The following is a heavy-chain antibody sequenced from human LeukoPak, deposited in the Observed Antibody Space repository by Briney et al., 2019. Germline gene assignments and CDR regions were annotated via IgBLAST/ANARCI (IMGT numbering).Heavy chain of an antibody. CDR2: INHSGST. D-gene: IGHD2-15*01. CDR3: AGFPCTGGSRYSRADFGAFDI. J-gene: IGHJ3*02. Sequence: SETLSHTPVLYAGSPSGFCWRWISQPPGKGLEWNGEINHSGSTNYNPSLKSRVTIPVDTSKNQFPLNLSSVTSADTAVYSCAGFPCTGGSRYSRADFGAFDIWGQGTMVTVSS. CDR1: AGSPSGFC. V-gene: IGHV4-34*01.